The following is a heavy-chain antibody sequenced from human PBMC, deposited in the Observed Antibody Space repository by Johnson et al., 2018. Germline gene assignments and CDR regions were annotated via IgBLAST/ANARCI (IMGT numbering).Heavy chain of an antibody. V-gene: IGHV3-30*19. CDR3: VAWSGDSRDLEH. CDR2: AAFNGN. CDR1: GITEHGITFSSSG. Sequence: QVQLVQSGGGVVQPGRSLRLSCAASGITEHGITFSSSGMHWVRQPPGKGLEWLAVAAFNGNFYEDSVRGRFTISRDNSKNTLYRQMDSVGDEDTAIYYCVAWSGDSRDLEHWGQGTLVTVSS. J-gene: IGHJ1*01. D-gene: IGHD3-3*01.